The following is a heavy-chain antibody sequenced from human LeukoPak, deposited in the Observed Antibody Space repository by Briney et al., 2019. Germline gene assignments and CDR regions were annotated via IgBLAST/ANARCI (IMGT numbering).Heavy chain of an antibody. CDR2: ISGSGSGT. CDR3: ARHACNGGTCTNSH. Sequence: PGGSLRLSCAASGFTFSSYALSWVRQAPGKGLEWVSTISGSGSGTYYADSVKGRFTISRDNSNNTLYLQMNGLRVEDTAIYYCARHACNGGTCTNSHWGQGILVTVSS. J-gene: IGHJ4*02. CDR1: GFTFSSYA. V-gene: IGHV3-23*01. D-gene: IGHD2-15*01.